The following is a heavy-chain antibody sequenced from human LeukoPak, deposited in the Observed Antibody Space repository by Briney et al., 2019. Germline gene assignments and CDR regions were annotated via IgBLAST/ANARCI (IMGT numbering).Heavy chain of an antibody. CDR3: ARTHGYSSGLSDAFDI. CDR1: GGSISSYY. D-gene: IGHD6-19*01. CDR2: IYYSGST. J-gene: IGHJ3*02. V-gene: IGHV4-59*01. Sequence: KASETLSLTCTVSGGSISSYYWSWIRQPPGKGLEWIGYIYYSGSTNYNPSLKSRVTISVDTSKNQFSLKLSSVTAADTAVYYCARTHGYSSGLSDAFDIWGQGTMVTVSS.